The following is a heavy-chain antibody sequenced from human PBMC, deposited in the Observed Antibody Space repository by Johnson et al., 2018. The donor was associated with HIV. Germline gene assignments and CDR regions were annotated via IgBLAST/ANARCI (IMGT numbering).Heavy chain of an antibody. Sequence: VQLVESGGGLVQPGGSLRLSCVASGFTFSTYWMHWVRQPPGKGLVWVSRINSDGRGTSYADSVKGRFTISRDNAKNTLDLHMNSLRAEDTAVYFCVREGPSERAGFDIWGPGTMVTVSS. CDR1: GFTFSTYW. J-gene: IGHJ3*02. CDR2: INSDGRGT. V-gene: IGHV3-74*01. CDR3: VREGPSERAGFDI.